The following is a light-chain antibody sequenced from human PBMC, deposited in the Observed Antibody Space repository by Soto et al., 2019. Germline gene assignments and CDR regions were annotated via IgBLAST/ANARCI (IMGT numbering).Light chain of an antibody. V-gene: IGKV3-15*01. J-gene: IGKJ3*01. CDR1: QSVSSN. Sequence: EIVLTQSPATLSVSPGERATLSCRASQSVSSNLAWYQQKPGQAPRLLIYGASTRATGIPARFSGSGSGTEFTLTLSRLQSEDFAVYYCQQYNNWPVTFGHGTKVDIK. CDR2: GAS. CDR3: QQYNNWPVT.